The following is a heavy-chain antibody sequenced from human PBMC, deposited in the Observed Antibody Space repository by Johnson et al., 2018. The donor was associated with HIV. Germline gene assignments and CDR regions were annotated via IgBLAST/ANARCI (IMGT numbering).Heavy chain of an antibody. D-gene: IGHD7-27*01. CDR3: ASGDELGDDAFDI. CDR2: ISYDGSDK. Sequence: QVQLVYSWGCLVQPGGSLRLSCAASGFTFSSYAMHWVRQAPGKGLEWVAVISYDGSDKYHADSVKGRFTISRDSSNNTLYLQMNRLRAEDTALYYCASGDELGDDAFDIWGQGTMVTVSS. J-gene: IGHJ3*02. V-gene: IGHV3-30*04. CDR1: GFTFSSYA.